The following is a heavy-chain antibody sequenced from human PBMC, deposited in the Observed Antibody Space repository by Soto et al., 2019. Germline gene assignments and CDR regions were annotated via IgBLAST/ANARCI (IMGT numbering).Heavy chain of an antibody. D-gene: IGHD2-2*01. CDR1: GFTFSSYA. V-gene: IGHV3-23*01. CDR3: ARYIPGVRYYGMDV. CDR2: IGESGTPT. Sequence: GGSLRLSCAASGFTFSSYAMKWVRQAPGKGLEWVSLIGESGTPTDYADSVKGRFTISRDNSGNTLFLEMYSLRAEDTAVYYCARYIPGVRYYGMDVWGQGTTVTVSS. J-gene: IGHJ6*02.